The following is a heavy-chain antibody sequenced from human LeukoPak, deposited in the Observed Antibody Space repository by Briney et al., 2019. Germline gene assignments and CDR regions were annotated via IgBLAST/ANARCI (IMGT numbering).Heavy chain of an antibody. CDR2: INHSGST. CDR3: ARHEGYGSGKYYYYMDV. V-gene: IGHV4-34*01. Sequence: SETLSLTCAVHGGSFSGYYWSWIRQPPGKGLEWIGEINHSGSTNYNPSLKSRVTISVDTSKNQFSLKLSSVTAADTAVYYCARHEGYGSGKYYYYMDVWGKGTTVTISS. J-gene: IGHJ6*03. D-gene: IGHD3-10*01. CDR1: GGSFSGYY.